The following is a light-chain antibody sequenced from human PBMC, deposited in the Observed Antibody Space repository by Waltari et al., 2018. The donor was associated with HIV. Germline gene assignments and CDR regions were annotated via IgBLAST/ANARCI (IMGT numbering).Light chain of an antibody. Sequence: SYELTQPPSVSVSPGQTARITCSGDALAKKYAYWYQQKPGQAPVLVMYKDSGRPAGIPERFSGSSSGTKVTLTISGVQAEDEADYHCQSADSSDISVFGGGTKLTVL. V-gene: IGLV3-25*03. CDR3: QSADSSDISV. CDR2: KDS. CDR1: ALAKKY. J-gene: IGLJ3*02.